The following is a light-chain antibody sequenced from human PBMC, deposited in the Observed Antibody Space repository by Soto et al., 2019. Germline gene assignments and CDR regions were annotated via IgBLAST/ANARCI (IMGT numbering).Light chain of an antibody. V-gene: IGKV3-15*01. CDR2: SAS. J-gene: IGKJ1*01. Sequence: EIVLTQSPATLSLSPGERAPLSCRARQSVSRYLAWYQQKPGQAPRLLIYSASTRATGIPARVSGSGSGTEFTLTISSLQSEDFAVYYCQQYSQWPRTFGQGTKVDIK. CDR3: QQYSQWPRT. CDR1: QSVSRY.